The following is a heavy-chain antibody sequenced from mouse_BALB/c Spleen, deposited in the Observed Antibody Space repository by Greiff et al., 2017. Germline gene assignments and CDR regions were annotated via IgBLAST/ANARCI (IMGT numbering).Heavy chain of an antibody. CDR2: ISSGGSYT. J-gene: IGHJ4*01. Sequence: EVKLMESGGGLVKPGGSLKLSCAASGFTFSSYTMSWVRQTPEKRLEWVATISSGGSYTYYPDSVKGRFTISRDNAKNTLYLQMSSLKSEDTAMYYCTREYYYGSSPFAMDYWGQGTSVTVSS. D-gene: IGHD1-1*01. CDR1: GFTFSSYT. CDR3: TREYYYGSSPFAMDY. V-gene: IGHV5-6-4*01.